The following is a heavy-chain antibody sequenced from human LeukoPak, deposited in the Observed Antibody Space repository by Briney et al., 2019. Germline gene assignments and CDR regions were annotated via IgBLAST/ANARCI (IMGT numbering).Heavy chain of an antibody. CDR1: GFTVSSHY. J-gene: IGHJ4*02. V-gene: IGHV3-66*01. Sequence: GGSLRLSCAVSGFTVSSHYMSWVRQAPGKGLEWVSVIYSGGSTYYADSVKGRFTISRDHAKNTLYLQMNSLRAEDTAVYYCATDVPAVTIFGYWGQGTLVTVSS. D-gene: IGHD2-2*01. CDR2: IYSGGST. CDR3: ATDVPAVTIFGY.